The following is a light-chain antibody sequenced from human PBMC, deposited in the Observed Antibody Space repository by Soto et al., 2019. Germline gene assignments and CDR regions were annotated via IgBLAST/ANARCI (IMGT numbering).Light chain of an antibody. CDR3: QQYGSSSWT. V-gene: IGKV3-20*01. Sequence: EIVFTQSPGTLSLSPGERATLSCSASQSVSSSYLAWYQQKPGQAPRLLIYGASSRATGIPDRFSDSGSGTDFTLTISRLEPEDFAVYYCQQYGSSSWTFGQGTKVDIK. J-gene: IGKJ1*01. CDR1: QSVSSSY. CDR2: GAS.